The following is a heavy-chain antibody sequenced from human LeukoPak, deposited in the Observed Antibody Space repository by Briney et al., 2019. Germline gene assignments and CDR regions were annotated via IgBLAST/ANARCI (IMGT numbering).Heavy chain of an antibody. CDR3: ARDLQDSGPHYYYYMDV. Sequence: SVKVSCKASGGTFNSQAISWVRQAPGQELEWMGRIIRKFDTANYAQKFQGRVTITTDESTSTAYMELSGLRSEDTAVYYCARDLQDSGPHYYYYMDVWGKGTTVTVSS. D-gene: IGHD6-25*01. J-gene: IGHJ6*03. CDR1: GGTFNSQA. CDR2: IIRKFDTA. V-gene: IGHV1-69*05.